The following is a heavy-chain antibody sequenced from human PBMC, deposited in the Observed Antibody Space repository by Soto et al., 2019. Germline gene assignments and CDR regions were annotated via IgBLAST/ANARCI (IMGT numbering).Heavy chain of an antibody. CDR2: IYYSGST. D-gene: IGHD3-3*01. V-gene: IGHV4-31*03. CDR1: GSSISSGGYY. CDR3: VRDVPPYYDFWNGADAFDI. J-gene: IGHJ3*02. Sequence: PSETLSLTCTVSGSSISSGGYYWSWIRQQKGKGLEWIGYIYYSGSTYYNPSLKSRVTISVDTSKNQFSLKLSSVTAADTAVYYCVRDVPPYYDFWNGADAFDIWGQGTMVTVSS.